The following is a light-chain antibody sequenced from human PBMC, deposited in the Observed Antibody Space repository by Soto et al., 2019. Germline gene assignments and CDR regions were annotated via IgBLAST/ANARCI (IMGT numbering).Light chain of an antibody. V-gene: IGKV1-12*01. J-gene: IGKJ4*01. Sequence: DIQMTQSPSSVSASIGDRVTITCRASRDIGGWLAWYQQKPGRAPNLLISTASSLNVGVPSRFSGSGSGTDFTLIISSLQPEDFATYFCQQANSFPLSFGGGTKVEI. CDR3: QQANSFPLS. CDR2: TAS. CDR1: RDIGGW.